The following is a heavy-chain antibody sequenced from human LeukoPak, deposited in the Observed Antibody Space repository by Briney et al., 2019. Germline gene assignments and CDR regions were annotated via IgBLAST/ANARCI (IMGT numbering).Heavy chain of an antibody. D-gene: IGHD3-10*01. CDR3: AKGITMVRGVIISYYYYMDV. V-gene: IGHV3-23*01. J-gene: IGHJ6*03. Sequence: GGSLRLSCAASGFTFSSYAMSWVRQAPGKGLEWVSAISGSGGSTYYADSVKGRFTISRDNSKNTLYLQMNSLRAEDTAVYYCAKGITMVRGVIISYYYYMDVWGKGTTVTISS. CDR1: GFTFSSYA. CDR2: ISGSGGST.